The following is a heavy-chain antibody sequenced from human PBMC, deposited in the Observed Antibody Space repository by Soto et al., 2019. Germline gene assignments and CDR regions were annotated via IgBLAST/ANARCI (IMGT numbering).Heavy chain of an antibody. CDR1: GYTFTSYY. V-gene: IGHV1-46*01. CDR2: INPSGGST. D-gene: IGHD3-22*01. CDR3: ARDPGILITMIVVGYYYTEDPSFAFDI. Sequence: EASVKVSCKASGYTFTSYYMHWVRQAPGQGLEWMGIINPSGGSTRYAQKFQGIVTMTRDTSTSTVYMELSSLRSEDTAVYYCARDPGILITMIVVGYYYTEDPSFAFDIWGQGTMVTVSS. J-gene: IGHJ3*02.